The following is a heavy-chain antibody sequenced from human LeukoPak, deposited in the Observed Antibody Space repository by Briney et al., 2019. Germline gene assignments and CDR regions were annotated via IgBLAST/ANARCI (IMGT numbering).Heavy chain of an antibody. CDR3: AREVSYGLTCDF. Sequence: PGGSLRLSCAASGFTFSSYGMHWVRQAPGKGLEWVAVISYGGRNNYYADSVRGRFTISRDNSKNALDLQVNSRRADDMPVYYCAREVSYGLTCDFWGGGTRVSLSS. J-gene: IGHJ4*02. D-gene: IGHD5-18*01. CDR2: ISYGGRNN. CDR1: GFTFSSYG. V-gene: IGHV3-30*03.